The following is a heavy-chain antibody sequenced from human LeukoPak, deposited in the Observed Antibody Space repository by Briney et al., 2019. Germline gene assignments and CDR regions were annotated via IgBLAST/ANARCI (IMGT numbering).Heavy chain of an antibody. Sequence: GGSLRLSCAASGFTFSSYSMNWVRQAPGKGLEWVSYISSSSSTIYYADSVKGRFTISRDNAKNSLYLQMNSLRAEDTAVYYCARDLGATIARANWFDPWGQGTLVTVSS. V-gene: IGHV3-48*01. CDR1: GFTFSSYS. CDR3: ARDLGATIARANWFDP. D-gene: IGHD5-12*01. CDR2: ISSSSSTI. J-gene: IGHJ5*02.